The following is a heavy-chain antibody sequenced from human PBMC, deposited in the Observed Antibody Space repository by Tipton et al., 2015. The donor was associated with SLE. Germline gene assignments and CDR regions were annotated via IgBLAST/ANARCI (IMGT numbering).Heavy chain of an antibody. J-gene: IGHJ4*02. CDR1: GGSISSHY. CDR3: ARGRGTNRIAVAGLVYFDY. Sequence: TLSLTCTVSGGSISSHYWSWIRQPPGKGLEWIGYIYYSGSTNYNPSLKSRVTISVDTSKNQFSLKLSSVTAADTAVYYCARGRGTNRIAVAGLVYFDYWGQGTLVTVSS. V-gene: IGHV4-59*11. CDR2: IYYSGST. D-gene: IGHD6-19*01.